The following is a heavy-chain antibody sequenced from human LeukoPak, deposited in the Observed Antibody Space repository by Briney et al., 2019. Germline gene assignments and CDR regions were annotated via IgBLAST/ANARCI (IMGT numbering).Heavy chain of an antibody. CDR1: GYTFTGYY. D-gene: IGHD6-13*01. J-gene: IGHJ6*04. V-gene: IGHV1-2*04. CDR2: INPNSGGT. Sequence: ASVKVSCKASGYTFTGYYMHWVRQAPGQGLEWMGWINPNSGGTNYAQKFQGWVTMTRDTSISTAYMELSRLRSDDTAVYYCARGGSSWPRTYYYYYGMDVRGKGTTVTVSS. CDR3: ARGGSSWPRTYYYYYGMDV.